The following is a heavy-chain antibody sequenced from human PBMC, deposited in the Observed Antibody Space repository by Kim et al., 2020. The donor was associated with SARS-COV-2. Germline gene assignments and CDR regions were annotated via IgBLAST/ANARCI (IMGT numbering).Heavy chain of an antibody. V-gene: IGHV1-69*01. CDR2: IIPMFATP. J-gene: IGHJ4*02. Sequence: APGQGPEWMGGIIPMFATPKYAKKFQGRVTITADESTSTAYMRLSSLSSEDTAAYYCATLTAESTGYVNWGQGTLVTVSS. D-gene: IGHD2-21*02. CDR3: ATLTAESTGYVN.